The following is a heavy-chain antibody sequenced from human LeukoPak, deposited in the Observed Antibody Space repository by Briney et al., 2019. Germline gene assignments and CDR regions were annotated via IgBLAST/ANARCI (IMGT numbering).Heavy chain of an antibody. CDR2: LSGVGSIA. CDR3: ARDPGVRGVYYNYFDP. CDR1: GFTFNSYW. J-gene: IGHJ5*02. D-gene: IGHD3-10*01. Sequence: GGSLRLSCAASGFTFNSYWMHWVRQSPGQGLVWLSRLSGVGSIATYADSVKGRFTISRDNAKKTLYLQMSSLRAEDTAVYYCARDPGVRGVYYNYFDPWGQGSLVTVSS. V-gene: IGHV3-74*01.